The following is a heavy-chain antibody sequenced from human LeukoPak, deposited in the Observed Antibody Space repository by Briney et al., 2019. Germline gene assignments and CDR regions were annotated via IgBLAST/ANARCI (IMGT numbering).Heavy chain of an antibody. V-gene: IGHV4-59*08. J-gene: IGHJ4*02. CDR3: ARYSSGWSYLEY. D-gene: IGHD6-19*01. CDR2: IFYSGST. CDR1: GGPISNYY. Sequence: SETLSLTCTVSGGPISNYYWNWIRQPPGKGLEWIGYIFYSGSTNYNPSLKSRVTISIDTSKNQFSLKLRSVTAADTAVYYCARYSSGWSYLEYWGQGTLVTVSS.